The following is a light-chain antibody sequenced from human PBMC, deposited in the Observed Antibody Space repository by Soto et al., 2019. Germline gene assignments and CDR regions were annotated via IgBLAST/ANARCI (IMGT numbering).Light chain of an antibody. J-gene: IGLJ2*01. CDR1: NVGSRS. V-gene: IGLV3-21*01. Sequence: SYELTQPPSVSVAPGETARISCGGTNVGSRSVHWYQQKPGQAAFLVIYYDSDRPSGIPERFSGSNSGNTATLIISRVEAGDEADYYCQVWEATGDQVVFGGGPKLTVL. CDR3: QVWEATGDQVV. CDR2: YDS.